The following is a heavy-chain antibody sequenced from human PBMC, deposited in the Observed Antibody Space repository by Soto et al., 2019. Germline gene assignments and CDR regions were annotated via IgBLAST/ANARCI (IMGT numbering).Heavy chain of an antibody. J-gene: IGHJ5*02. D-gene: IGHD3-10*01. CDR2: IYYSGST. Sequence: QVQLQESGPGLVKPSETLSLTCTVSGGSVSSGSYYWSWIRQPPGKGLEWIGYIYYSGSTNYNPSLKSRVTISVDTSKNQFSLKLSSVTAADTAVYYCARDVPGTAENHWGQGTLVTVSS. V-gene: IGHV4-61*01. CDR1: GGSVSSGSYY. CDR3: ARDVPGTAENH.